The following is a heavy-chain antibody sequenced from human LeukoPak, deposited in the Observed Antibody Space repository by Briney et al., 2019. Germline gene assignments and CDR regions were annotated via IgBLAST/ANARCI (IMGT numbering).Heavy chain of an antibody. CDR3: ARARLLYRRRDYYYMDV. CDR2: INPSGGST. D-gene: IGHD2-2*02. CDR1: GYTFTSYY. V-gene: IGHV1-46*01. Sequence: GASVKVSCKASGYTFTSYYMHWVRQAPGQGLEWMGIINPSGGSTSYAQKFQGRVTMTRDTSTSTVYMELSSLRSEDTAVYFCARARLLYRRRDYYYMDVWGKGTTVTVSS. J-gene: IGHJ6*03.